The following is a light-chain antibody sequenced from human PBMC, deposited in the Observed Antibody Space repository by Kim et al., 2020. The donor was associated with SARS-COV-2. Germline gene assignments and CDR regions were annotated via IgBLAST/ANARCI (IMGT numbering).Light chain of an antibody. V-gene: IGLV3-1*01. Sequence: VSPGKTASITCSGDKVGDKYACWYQQKPGQSPVLVIYQGNKRPSGIPERFSGSNAGNTATLTISGTQAMDEADYYCQAWDSSTVVFGGGTQLTVL. CDR3: QAWDSSTVV. CDR2: QGN. CDR1: KVGDKY. J-gene: IGLJ2*01.